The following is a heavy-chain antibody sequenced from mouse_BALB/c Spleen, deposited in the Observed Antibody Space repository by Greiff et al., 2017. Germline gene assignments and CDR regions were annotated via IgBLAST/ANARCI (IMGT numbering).Heavy chain of an antibody. CDR3: ASRYYGSKFAY. Sequence: VHVKQSGAELVRPGALVKLSCKASGFNIKDYYMHWVKQRPEQGLEWIGWIDPENGNTIYDPKFQGKASITADTSSNTAYLQLSSLTSEDTAVYYCASRYYGSKFAYWGQGTLVTVSA. J-gene: IGHJ3*01. CDR2: IDPENGNT. D-gene: IGHD1-1*01. V-gene: IGHV14-1*02. CDR1: GFNIKDYY.